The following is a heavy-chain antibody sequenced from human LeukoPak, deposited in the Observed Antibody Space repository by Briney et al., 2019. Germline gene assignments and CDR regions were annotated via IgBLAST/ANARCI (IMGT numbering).Heavy chain of an antibody. D-gene: IGHD3-3*01. CDR3: ASFDFWSGFYFDY. V-gene: IGHV4-30-2*01. CDR1: GGSISSGGYS. J-gene: IGHJ4*02. CDR2: IYHSGST. Sequence: PSQTLSLTCAVSGGSISSGGYSWSRIRQPPGKGLEWIGYIYHSGSTYYNPSLKSRVTISVDRSKNQFSLKLSSVTAADTAVYYCASFDFWSGFYFDYWGQGTLVTVSS.